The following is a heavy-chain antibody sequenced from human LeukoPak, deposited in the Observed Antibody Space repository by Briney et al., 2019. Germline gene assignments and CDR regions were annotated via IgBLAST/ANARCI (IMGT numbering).Heavy chain of an antibody. V-gene: IGHV3-23*01. Sequence: PGGSLRLSCAASGFTSSSYAMSWVRQAPGKGLEWVSAISGSGGSTYYADSVKGRFTISRDNSKNTLYLQMNSLRAEDTAVYYCAKEPNVFPGGYSYGIKWGQGTLVTVSS. D-gene: IGHD5-18*01. CDR3: AKEPNVFPGGYSYGIK. CDR2: ISGSGGST. CDR1: GFTSSSYA. J-gene: IGHJ4*02.